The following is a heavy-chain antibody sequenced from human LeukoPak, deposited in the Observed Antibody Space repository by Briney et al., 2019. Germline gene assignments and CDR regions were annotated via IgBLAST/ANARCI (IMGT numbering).Heavy chain of an antibody. Sequence: PGGSLRLSCAASGFTFSNYAMAWVRQAPGKGLEWVSAIDGSGGTTFYADSVKGRVTISRVQSTNTVYLQMNSLRADDTAVYYCAKAHCSSTSCSRADNWGQGTLVTVSS. D-gene: IGHD2-2*01. CDR2: IDGSGGTT. CDR1: GFTFSNYA. V-gene: IGHV3-23*01. J-gene: IGHJ4*02. CDR3: AKAHCSSTSCSRADN.